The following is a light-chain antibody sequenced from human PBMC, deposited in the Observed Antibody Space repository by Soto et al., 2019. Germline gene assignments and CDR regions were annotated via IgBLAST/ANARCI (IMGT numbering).Light chain of an antibody. CDR3: QQYNRYSNT. CDR1: QTISTW. J-gene: IGKJ2*01. V-gene: IGKV1-5*01. CDR2: DAS. Sequence: DIQLTQSPATLSSSCGDRVTITCRASQTISTWLAWYQQKPGKAPKLLIFDASSLESGVPSRFSGSGSGTEFTLTISSLQPDDFATYYCQQYNRYSNTFGQGTKVDIK.